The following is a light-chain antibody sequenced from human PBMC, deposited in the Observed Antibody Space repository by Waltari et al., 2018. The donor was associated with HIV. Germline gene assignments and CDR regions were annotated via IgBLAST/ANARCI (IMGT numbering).Light chain of an antibody. CDR1: SGHTNYA. J-gene: IGLJ3*02. CDR3: QTWGTGIQV. V-gene: IGLV4-69*02. CDR2: LKRDGSH. Sequence: QLVLTQSPSASASLGASVKLTCTLSSGHTNYAIAWHQQHPEKGPRYLMTLKRDGSHSKGEGIPDRFSGSSSGAERYLIISSLQSEDEADYYCQTWGTGIQVFGGGTKVTVL.